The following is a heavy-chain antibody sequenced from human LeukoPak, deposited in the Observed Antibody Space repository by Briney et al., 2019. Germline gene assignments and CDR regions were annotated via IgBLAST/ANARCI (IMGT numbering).Heavy chain of an antibody. CDR3: ARDQWYFDL. CDR2: IDNGGSST. CDR1: GFTFTNYW. Sequence: GGSLRLSCAASGFTFTNYWMHWIRHTPGKGLIWVSRIDNGGSSTDYADSVKGRFTISRDNAKNTVYLHMNRLRTDDTAIYYCARDQWYFDLWGRGSLVTVSS. J-gene: IGHJ2*01. V-gene: IGHV3-74*01.